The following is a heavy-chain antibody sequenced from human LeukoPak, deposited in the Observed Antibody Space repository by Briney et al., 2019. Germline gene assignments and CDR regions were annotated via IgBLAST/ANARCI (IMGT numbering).Heavy chain of an antibody. Sequence: SETLSLTCAVYGGSFSGYYWSWIRQPPGKGLEWIGEINHSGSTNYNPSLKSRVTISVDTSKNQFSLKLSSVTATDTAVYYCARGRGAVAGPPYYYYYGMDVWGQGTTVTVSS. CDR2: INHSGST. J-gene: IGHJ6*02. CDR1: GGSFSGYY. CDR3: ARGRGAVAGPPYYYYYGMDV. D-gene: IGHD6-19*01. V-gene: IGHV4-34*01.